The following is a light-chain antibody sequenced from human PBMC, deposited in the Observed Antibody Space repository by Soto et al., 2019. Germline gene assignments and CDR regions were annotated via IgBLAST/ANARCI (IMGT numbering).Light chain of an antibody. J-gene: IGKJ4*01. CDR1: QSINNW. Sequence: DIQMTQSPSTLSASEGDRVTITCRASQSINNWLAWYQQKPGKAPKLLISKASNLKSGVPSRFSGSGSGTEFTLSISSLQPDLFASYCCQQYDSYPFTFGGFTKVEI. CDR3: QQYDSYPFT. V-gene: IGKV1-5*03. CDR2: KAS.